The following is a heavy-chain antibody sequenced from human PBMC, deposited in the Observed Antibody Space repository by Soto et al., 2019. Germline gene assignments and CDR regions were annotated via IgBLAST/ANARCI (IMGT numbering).Heavy chain of an antibody. CDR2: IRSKTDGGTA. Sequence: EVQLVESGGGVVKPGGSLTLSCAASAFTFSNAWMSWVRQAPGTVLEWVGRIRSKTDGGTADYTAPVKGRFIISRDDSRNTVSLQMNSLKSEDTGVYYCTTEGRDWGQGTLVTVSS. V-gene: IGHV3-15*01. J-gene: IGHJ4*02. CDR1: AFTFSNAW. CDR3: TTEGRD.